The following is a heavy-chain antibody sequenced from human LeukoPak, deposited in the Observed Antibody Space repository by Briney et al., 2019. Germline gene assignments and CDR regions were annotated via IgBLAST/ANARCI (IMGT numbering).Heavy chain of an antibody. CDR3: AGDRRENWFDP. D-gene: IGHD1-26*01. CDR2: ICGGGAT. V-gene: IGHV3-53*01. Sequence: PGGSLRLSCAASGFIVGNNYVAWVRQAPGKGLEWVSSICGGGATYYADSVRGRFTVSRDDAKNTVYLQMDSLRGEGTAVYYCAGDRRENWFDPWGQGTLVTVSS. CDR1: GFIVGNNY. J-gene: IGHJ5*02.